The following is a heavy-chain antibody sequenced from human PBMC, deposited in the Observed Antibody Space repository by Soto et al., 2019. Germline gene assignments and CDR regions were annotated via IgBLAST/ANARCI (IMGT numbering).Heavy chain of an antibody. J-gene: IGHJ4*02. CDR2: TYYRSKWYN. CDR1: GDSVSSNSAA. CDR3: VSPYYSFWHGVPGY. V-gene: IGHV6-1*01. D-gene: IGHD3-3*01. Sequence: SQTLSLTCAISGDSVSSNSAAWNWIRQSPSRGLEWLGRTYYRSKWYNDYAVSVKSRFTISRDNAKNSVYLQMNSLRADDTAVYHCVSPYYSFWHGVPGYWGQGTLVTVSS.